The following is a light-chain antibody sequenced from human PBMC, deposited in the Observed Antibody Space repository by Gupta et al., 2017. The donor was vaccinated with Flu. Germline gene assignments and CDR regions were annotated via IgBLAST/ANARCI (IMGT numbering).Light chain of an antibody. CDR1: SSDVGGYDY. V-gene: IGLV2-14*01. CDR3: CSYTSSDTLV. J-gene: IGLJ2*01. Sequence: QSALTQPASVSGSPGQSITISCTGTSSDVGGYDYVSWYQQHPGKAPKLIIYDVYNRPSGISNRFSGSKSANTASLIISGLQAEDEADYYCCSYTSSDTLVFGGGTKLTV. CDR2: DVY.